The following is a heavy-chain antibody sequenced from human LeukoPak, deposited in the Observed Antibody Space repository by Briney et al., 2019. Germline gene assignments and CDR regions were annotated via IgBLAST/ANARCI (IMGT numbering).Heavy chain of an antibody. Sequence: GGSLRLSCAASGFTFSSYGMHWVRQAPGKGLEWVAVIWYDGSNKYYADSVKGRFTISRDNSKNTLYLQMNSLRAEDTAVYYCARDGGYFDWLNYFDYWGQGTLVTVSS. CDR3: ARDGGYFDWLNYFDY. V-gene: IGHV3-33*01. D-gene: IGHD3-9*01. CDR2: IWYDGSNK. CDR1: GFTFSSYG. J-gene: IGHJ4*02.